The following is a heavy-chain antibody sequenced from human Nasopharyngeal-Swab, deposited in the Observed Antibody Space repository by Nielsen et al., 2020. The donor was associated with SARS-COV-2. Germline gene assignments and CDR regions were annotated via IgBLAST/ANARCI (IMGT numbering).Heavy chain of an antibody. Sequence: SEILSLTCTVSGDSISTSSYYWGWICQPPGKGLEWIGSIYYSGSTYYNPSLKSRVTISVDTSKNQFSLKLSSVTAADTAVYYCARDTSAEKRGNWFDPWGQGTLVTVSS. CDR3: ARDTSAEKRGNWFDP. CDR2: IYYSGST. CDR1: GDSISTSSYY. J-gene: IGHJ5*02. V-gene: IGHV4-39*02. D-gene: IGHD6-25*01.